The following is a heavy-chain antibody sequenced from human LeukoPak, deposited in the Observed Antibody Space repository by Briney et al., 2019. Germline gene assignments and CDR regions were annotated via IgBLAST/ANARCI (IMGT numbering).Heavy chain of an antibody. CDR1: GVTFSSHP. Sequence: GGSLRLSCAASGVTFSSHPMSGGRETPGEGVEWVSSNSSSSSYIYYADPVKGRFTISRDNAKNSLYLQMNSLRAEDTAVYYCARDGSGWYLGDYWGQGTLVTVSS. CDR3: ARDGSGWYLGDY. J-gene: IGHJ4*02. CDR2: NSSSSSYI. V-gene: IGHV3-21*01. D-gene: IGHD6-19*01.